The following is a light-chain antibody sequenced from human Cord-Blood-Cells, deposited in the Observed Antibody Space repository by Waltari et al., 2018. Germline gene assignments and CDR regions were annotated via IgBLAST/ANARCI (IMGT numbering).Light chain of an antibody. CDR3: QVWDGSSDHVV. J-gene: IGLJ2*01. V-gene: IGLV3-21*03. Sequence: SYVLTQPPSVSVAPGKTARITCGGTNIGSKSVHWYQQKPGQAPVLVVYDDSDRPAGIPEGFCGSNSGKTATLTISRVEAGDEADYYCQVWDGSSDHVVFGGGTKLTVL. CDR1: NIGSKS. CDR2: DDS.